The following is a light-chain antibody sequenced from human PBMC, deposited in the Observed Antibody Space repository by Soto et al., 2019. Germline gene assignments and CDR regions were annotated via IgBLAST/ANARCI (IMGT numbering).Light chain of an antibody. CDR1: SSNIGSNT. J-gene: IGLJ2*01. Sequence: QSVLTQPPSASGTPGQRVAISCSGSSSNIGSNTVSWYQQVPGTAPKLLIYRNNQRTSGVPDRVSGSKSGTSASLAISGLQSGDEAAYYCAAWDESLNVVFGGGPKLTVL. V-gene: IGLV1-44*01. CDR2: RNN. CDR3: AAWDESLNVV.